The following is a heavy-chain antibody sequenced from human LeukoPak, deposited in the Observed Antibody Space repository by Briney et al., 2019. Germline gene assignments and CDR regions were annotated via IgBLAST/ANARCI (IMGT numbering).Heavy chain of an antibody. CDR2: IRYDGSNK. CDR1: GFTFSSYG. Sequence: PGGSLRLSCAASGFTFSSYGMHWVRQAPGKGLEWVAFIRYDGSNKYYADSVKSRFTISRDNSKNTLYLQMNSLRAEDTAVYYCAKDPIGYYGSGSYFYWGQGTLVTVSS. CDR3: AKDPIGYYGSGSYFY. D-gene: IGHD3-10*01. V-gene: IGHV3-30*02. J-gene: IGHJ4*02.